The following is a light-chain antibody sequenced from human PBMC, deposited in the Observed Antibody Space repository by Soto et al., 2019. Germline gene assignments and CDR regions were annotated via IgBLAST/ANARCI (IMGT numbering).Light chain of an antibody. CDR3: PSYDSSLSGSRGV. V-gene: IGLV1-40*01. CDR1: SSNIGAGYD. Sequence: QSVLTQPPSVSGAPGQRVTISCTGSSSNIGAGYDVHWYQQLPGTAPKLLIYGNSNRPSGVPDRFSGSKSGTSASLAITGLQAEDEADYYCPSYDSSLSGSRGVFGGGTKLTVL. J-gene: IGLJ2*01. CDR2: GNS.